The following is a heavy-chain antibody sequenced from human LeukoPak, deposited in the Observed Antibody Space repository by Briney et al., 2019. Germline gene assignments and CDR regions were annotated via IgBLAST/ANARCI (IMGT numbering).Heavy chain of an antibody. J-gene: IGHJ5*02. D-gene: IGHD6-13*01. CDR3: AKDDSRYSSSWANWFDP. Sequence: PGGSLRLSCAASGLTFSSYAMSWVRQAPGKGLEWVSAISGSGASTYHADSVKGRFTISRDNSKNTLYLQMNSLRAEDTAVYYCAKDDSRYSSSWANWFDPWGQGTLVTVSS. V-gene: IGHV3-23*01. CDR1: GLTFSSYA. CDR2: ISGSGAST.